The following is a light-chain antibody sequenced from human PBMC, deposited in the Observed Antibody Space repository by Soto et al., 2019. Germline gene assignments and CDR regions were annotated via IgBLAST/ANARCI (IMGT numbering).Light chain of an antibody. Sequence: EIVLTQSPGTLSLSPGERATLSCRASESVSSTPLAWYQQKPGQAPSLLIYSASNRATGVPDRFSGSGSGTDFTLNTGRLEPEDVAVYYCSQYGSAPGTFGQGTKVEIK. V-gene: IGKV3-20*01. CDR1: ESVSSTP. CDR2: SAS. CDR3: SQYGSAPGT. J-gene: IGKJ1*01.